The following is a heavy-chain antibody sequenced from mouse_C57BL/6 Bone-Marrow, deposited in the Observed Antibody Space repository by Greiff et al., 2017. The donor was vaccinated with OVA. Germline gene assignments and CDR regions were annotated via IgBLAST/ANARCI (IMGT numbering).Heavy chain of an antibody. J-gene: IGHJ2*01. CDR2: IDPSDSYT. Sequence: QVQLQQPGAELVRPGTSVKLSCKASGYTFTSYWMHWVKQRPGQGLEWIGVIDPSDSYTNYNQKFKGKATLTVDTSSSTAYMQLSSLTSEDSAVYYCARRGDYSNSFFDYWGQGTTLTVSS. D-gene: IGHD2-5*01. CDR3: ARRGDYSNSFFDY. V-gene: IGHV1-59*01. CDR1: GYTFTSYW.